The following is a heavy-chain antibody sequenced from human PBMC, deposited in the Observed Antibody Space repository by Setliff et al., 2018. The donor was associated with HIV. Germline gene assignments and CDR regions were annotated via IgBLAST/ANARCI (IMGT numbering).Heavy chain of an antibody. CDR2: IYYSGST. CDR3: VRHHRGPIFDP. V-gene: IGHV4-39*01. CDR1: GGPITGSSDYY. J-gene: IGHJ5*02. Sequence: PSETLSLTCTVSGGPITGSSDYYWAWVRQPPGKGLEWIGSIYYSGSTYYGASLKSRVTISLDMSKNQFSLKLSAVTAADTARYYCVRHHRGPIFDPWGQGVLVTVSS. D-gene: IGHD2-21*01.